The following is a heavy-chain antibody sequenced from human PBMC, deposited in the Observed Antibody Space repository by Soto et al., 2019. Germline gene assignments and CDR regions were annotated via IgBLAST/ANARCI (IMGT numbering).Heavy chain of an antibody. CDR1: GFTFSDYC. CDR2: ITSSGSTI. Sequence: GGSLRLSCAASGFTFSDYCMSWIRQAPGKGLEWVSHITSSGSTIYYADSVKGRFTISRDNAKNSLYLQMNSLRAEDTAVYYCAREKTAMVTVDYWGQGTLVTVSS. D-gene: IGHD5-18*01. J-gene: IGHJ4*02. V-gene: IGHV3-11*01. CDR3: AREKTAMVTVDY.